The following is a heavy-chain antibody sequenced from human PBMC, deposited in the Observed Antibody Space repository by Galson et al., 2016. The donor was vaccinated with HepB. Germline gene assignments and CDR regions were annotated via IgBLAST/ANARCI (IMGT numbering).Heavy chain of an antibody. V-gene: IGHV1-18*01. CDR3: ARDVCGGDNCHHALAF. CDR1: GYIFSTYG. Sequence: SVKVSCKASGYIFSTYGISWVRQAPGQGPEWMGWINTYTGRTEYAQNVQDRCTMTTDASTTTVYMELRSLTSDDTAVYYCARDVCGGDNCHHALAFWGRGTLVTVSS. D-gene: IGHD2-21*01. CDR2: INTYTGRT. J-gene: IGHJ4*02.